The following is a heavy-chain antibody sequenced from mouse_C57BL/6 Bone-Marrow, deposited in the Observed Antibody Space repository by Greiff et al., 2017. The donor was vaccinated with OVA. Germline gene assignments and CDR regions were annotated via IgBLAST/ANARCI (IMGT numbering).Heavy chain of an antibody. D-gene: IGHD2-3*01. V-gene: IGHV10-1*01. CDR3: VRLLYDGYYPGVSFDY. J-gene: IGHJ2*01. Sequence: EVMLVESGGGLVQPKGSLKLSCAASGFSFNTYAMNWVRQAPGKGLEWVARIRSKSNNYATYYADSVKDRFTISRDDSESMLYLQMNNLKTEDTAMYYCVRLLYDGYYPGVSFDYWGQGTTLTVSS. CDR2: IRSKSNNYAT. CDR1: GFSFNTYA.